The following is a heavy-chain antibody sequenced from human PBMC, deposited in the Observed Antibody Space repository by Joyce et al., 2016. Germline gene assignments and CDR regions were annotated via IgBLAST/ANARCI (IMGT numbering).Heavy chain of an antibody. CDR2: ISHSSNYI. V-gene: IGHV3-21*01. CDR3: AREFGRLANFDY. J-gene: IGHJ4*02. CDR1: GFTFSGHT. D-gene: IGHD3-16*01. Sequence: EVQLVESGGGLVKPGGSLILSCADSGFTFSGHTMIWVRQGPGKVREWVTSISHSSNYIYYADSVKGRFTISRDNAKKSLYLDMNSLRAEDTAVYYCAREFGRLANFDYWGQGTLVTVSS.